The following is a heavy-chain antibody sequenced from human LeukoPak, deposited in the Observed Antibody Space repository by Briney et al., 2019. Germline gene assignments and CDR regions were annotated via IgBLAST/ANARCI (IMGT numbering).Heavy chain of an antibody. Sequence: PSETLSLTCAVYGGSFSGYYWSWIRQPPGKGLEWIGEINHSGSANYNPSLKSRVTMSVDTSKHHFSLKLSSVTAADTAVYYCARLPYCGGGSCYLDYWGQGTLVTVSS. CDR3: ARLPYCGGGSCYLDY. V-gene: IGHV4-34*01. J-gene: IGHJ4*02. CDR2: INHSGSA. D-gene: IGHD2-15*01. CDR1: GGSFSGYY.